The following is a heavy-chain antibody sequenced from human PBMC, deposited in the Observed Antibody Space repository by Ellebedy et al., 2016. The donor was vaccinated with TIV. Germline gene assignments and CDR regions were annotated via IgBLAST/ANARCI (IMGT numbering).Heavy chain of an antibody. CDR1: GFTFSNNS. CDR3: ATSRARDY. J-gene: IGHJ4*02. CDR2: ISSSGSYL. Sequence: PGGSLRLSCTASGFTFSNNSMNRVRQTPGKGLEWVSSISSSGSYLYYADSVKGRFTISRANAKTSLYMQMNSLSVDDTAVYYCATSRARDYWGQGTLVTVSS. V-gene: IGHV3-21*01.